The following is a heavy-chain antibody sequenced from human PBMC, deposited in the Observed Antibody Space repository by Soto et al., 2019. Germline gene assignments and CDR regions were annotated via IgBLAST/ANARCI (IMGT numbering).Heavy chain of an antibody. V-gene: IGHV1-18*01. CDR3: AKEGSYDSTGYFPY. J-gene: IGHJ4*02. CDR1: WFTFSRHG. D-gene: IGHD3-22*01. Sequence: APVEVSCQASWFTFSRHGIRWVGQAPGKGLEWMGWISAYKGNTDYAQKLQGRVTMTTDTSTSTAYMELRSLRSDDTAVYYWAKEGSYDSTGYFPYWGQGTLVTVSS. CDR2: ISAYKGNT.